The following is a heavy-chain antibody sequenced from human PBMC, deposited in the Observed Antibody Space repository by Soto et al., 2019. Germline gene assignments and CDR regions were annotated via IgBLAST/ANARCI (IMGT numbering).Heavy chain of an antibody. Sequence: EVQLVESGGGLVQPGGSLRLSCAASGFTFSSYWMHWVRQAPGKGLVCVSRINSDGSSTSYADSVKGRFTISRDYAKNTLYLQMNSLRAEDTAVYYCVRTSLVVAAATREDYWGQGTLVTVSS. D-gene: IGHD2-15*01. J-gene: IGHJ4*02. CDR2: INSDGSST. CDR3: VRTSLVVAAATREDY. CDR1: GFTFSSYW. V-gene: IGHV3-74*01.